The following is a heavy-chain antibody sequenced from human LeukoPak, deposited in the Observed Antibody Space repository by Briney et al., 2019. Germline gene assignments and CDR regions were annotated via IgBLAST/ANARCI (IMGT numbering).Heavy chain of an antibody. CDR3: TTLSAAAIDY. J-gene: IGHJ4*02. Sequence: GGSLRLSCAGSGFTFSNYWMNWVRLAPGKGLEWVANINKDGSDKNYLDSVKGRFTISRDNAKNSQYLQMDSLRVEDTAVYYCTTLSAAAIDYWGQGTLVTVSS. V-gene: IGHV3-7*01. CDR1: GFTFSNYW. CDR2: INKDGSDK. D-gene: IGHD6-13*01.